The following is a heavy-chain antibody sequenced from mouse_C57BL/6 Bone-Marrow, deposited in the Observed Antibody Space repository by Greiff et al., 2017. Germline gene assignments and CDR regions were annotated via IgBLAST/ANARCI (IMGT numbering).Heavy chain of an antibody. CDR1: GYAFTNYL. CDR2: INPGSGGT. V-gene: IGHV1-54*01. CDR3: ARLDGYPWYFDV. J-gene: IGHJ1*03. Sequence: QVQLQQSGAELVRPGTSVKVSCKASGYAFTNYLIEWVKQRPGQGLEWIGVINPGSGGTNYNEKFKGKATLTADKSSSTAYMRLSSLTSEDSAVYFCARLDGYPWYFDVWGTGTTVTVSS. D-gene: IGHD2-3*01.